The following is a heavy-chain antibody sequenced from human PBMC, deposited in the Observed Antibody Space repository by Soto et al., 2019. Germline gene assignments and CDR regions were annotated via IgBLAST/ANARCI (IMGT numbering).Heavy chain of an antibody. Sequence: SETLSLTCTVSGGSISSYYWSWIRQPPGKGLEWIGYIYYSGSTNYNPSLKSRVTISVDTFKNHFSLKLSSMTAADTAVYYGARDGGPSRSPRTIYYYYGMDVWGQGTTVTVSS. D-gene: IGHD2-2*01. CDR3: ARDGGPSRSPRTIYYYYGMDV. V-gene: IGHV4-59*01. J-gene: IGHJ6*02. CDR2: IYYSGST. CDR1: GGSISSYY.